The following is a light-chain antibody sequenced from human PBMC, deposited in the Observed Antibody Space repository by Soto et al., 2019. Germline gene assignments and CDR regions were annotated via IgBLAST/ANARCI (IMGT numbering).Light chain of an antibody. Sequence: DIQMSQSPSSLSASVGDRVTITCRASQSISSYLNWYQQKPGKAPKLLIYASSSLQSGVPSRFSGSESGTDFTLTISNLQPEDFATYYCQQSYSTPWTFGQGTKVEIK. CDR2: ASS. CDR3: QQSYSTPWT. J-gene: IGKJ1*01. CDR1: QSISSY. V-gene: IGKV1-39*01.